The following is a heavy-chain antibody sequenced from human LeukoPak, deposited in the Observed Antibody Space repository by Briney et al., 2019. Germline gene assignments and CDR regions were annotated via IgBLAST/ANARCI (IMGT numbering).Heavy chain of an antibody. CDR3: ARRGVDSSGYRDAFDI. V-gene: IGHV5-51*01. Sequence: KGGESLKISCKGSGYNFTNYWIGWVRQMPGKGLEWMGIIYPGDSDTTYSPSFQGQVTISADKSTSTAYLQWSSLKASDTAMYYCARRGVDSSGYRDAFDIWGQGTMVTVSS. CDR2: IYPGDSDT. CDR1: GYNFTNYW. D-gene: IGHD3-22*01. J-gene: IGHJ3*02.